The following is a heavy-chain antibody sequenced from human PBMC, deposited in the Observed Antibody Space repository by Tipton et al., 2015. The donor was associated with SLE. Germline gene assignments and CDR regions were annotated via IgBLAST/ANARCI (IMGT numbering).Heavy chain of an antibody. CDR3: ARDGGSLEDYMDV. D-gene: IGHD1-26*01. Sequence: SLRLSCAASGFTFSSNWMSWVRQTPGKGLEWVANIKEDGSDKYYVDSVKGRFTISRDNAKNSLYLQMNSLRAEDTAVYYCARDGGSLEDYMDVWGKETTVTVSS. CDR2: IKEDGSDK. CDR1: GFTFSSNW. V-gene: IGHV3-7*01. J-gene: IGHJ6*03.